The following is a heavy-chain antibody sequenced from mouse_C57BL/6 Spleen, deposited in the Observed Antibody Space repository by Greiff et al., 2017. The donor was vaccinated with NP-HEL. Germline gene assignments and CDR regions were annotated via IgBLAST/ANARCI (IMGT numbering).Heavy chain of an antibody. J-gene: IGHJ4*01. D-gene: IGHD1-1*01. Sequence: VKLMESGPGILQSSQTLSLTCSFSGFSLSTSGMGVSWIRQPSGKGLEWLAHIYWDDDKRYNPSLKSRLTISKDTSRNQVFLKITSVDTADTATYYCAREFYYYGSSPDAMDYWGQGTSVTVSS. V-gene: IGHV8-12*01. CDR2: IYWDDDK. CDR1: GFSLSTSGMG. CDR3: AREFYYYGSSPDAMDY.